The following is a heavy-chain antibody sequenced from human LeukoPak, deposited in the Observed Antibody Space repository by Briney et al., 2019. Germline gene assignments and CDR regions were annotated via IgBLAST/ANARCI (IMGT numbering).Heavy chain of an antibody. Sequence: SETLSLTCTVSGGSVSNYFCSWIRQPAGRGLELIGRIHTSGTTYYNPSLKSRVTMSVHTSKNQFSLKLTSVTAADAAVYFCARDPEGHGKYFDYWGQGTLVTVSS. CDR2: IHTSGTT. CDR1: GGSVSNYF. CDR3: ARDPEGHGKYFDY. V-gene: IGHV4-4*07. J-gene: IGHJ4*02. D-gene: IGHD1-14*01.